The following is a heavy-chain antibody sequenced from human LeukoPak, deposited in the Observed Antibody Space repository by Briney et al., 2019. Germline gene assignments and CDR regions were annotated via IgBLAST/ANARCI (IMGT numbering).Heavy chain of an antibody. J-gene: IGHJ3*02. V-gene: IGHV3-23*01. Sequence: PGGSLRLSCAASGLTFSTYAMNWVRQAPGKGLEWVSAITAGGSTYYADSVKGRFTISRDNSKNTLYLQMNSLRAEDTAVYYCAKRLSEFTSVEKAFDIWGQGTMVTVSS. CDR3: AKRLSEFTSVEKAFDI. D-gene: IGHD2-2*01. CDR2: ITAGGST. CDR1: GLTFSTYA.